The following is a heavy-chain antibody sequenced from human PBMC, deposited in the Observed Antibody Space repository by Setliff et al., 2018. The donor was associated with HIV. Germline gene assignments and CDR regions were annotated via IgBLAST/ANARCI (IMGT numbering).Heavy chain of an antibody. V-gene: IGHV1-3*01. D-gene: IGHD2-2*01. Sequence: ASVKVSCKASGYTFTTYAMHWVRQAPGQRLEWMGWIDAGNGNTKYSQKFKGRVTITRDTSASTAYLELSSLRSEDTAVYYCARSLQWGCSSTTCYVGYWGQGTLVTVSS. CDR3: ARSLQWGCSSTTCYVGY. CDR1: GYTFTTYA. J-gene: IGHJ4*02. CDR2: IDAGNGNT.